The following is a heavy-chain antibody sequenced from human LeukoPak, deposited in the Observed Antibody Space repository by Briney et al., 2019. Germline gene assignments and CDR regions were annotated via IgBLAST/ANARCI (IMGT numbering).Heavy chain of an antibody. D-gene: IGHD2-2*01. CDR1: GFTFSSYG. V-gene: IGHV3-30*02. Sequence: GGSLRLSCAASGFTFSSYGMHWVRQAPGKGLEWVAFIRYDGSNEYYADSVKGRFTISRDNSKNTLYLQMNSLRAEDTAVYYCATGGSTSRFYYYYYMDVWGKGTTVTVSS. CDR3: ATGGSTSRFYYYYYMDV. J-gene: IGHJ6*03. CDR2: IRYDGSNE.